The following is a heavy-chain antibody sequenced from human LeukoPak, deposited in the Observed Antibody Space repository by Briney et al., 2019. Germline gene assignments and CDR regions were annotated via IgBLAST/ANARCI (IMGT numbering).Heavy chain of an antibody. CDR2: IHDSGST. CDR3: ARSPRIAARPFDY. Sequence: SETLSLTCAVSGGSISRGGYSWSWIRQPPGKGLEWIGNIHDSGSTYYNPSLKSRVTISVDTSKNQFSLKLSSVTAADTAVYYCARSPRIAARPFDYWGQGTLVTVSS. J-gene: IGHJ4*02. V-gene: IGHV4-30-4*07. CDR1: GGSISRGGYS. D-gene: IGHD6-6*01.